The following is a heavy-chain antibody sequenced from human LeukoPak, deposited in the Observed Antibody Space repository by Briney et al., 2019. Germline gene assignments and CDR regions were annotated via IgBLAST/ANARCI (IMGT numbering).Heavy chain of an antibody. CDR1: GYTFTSYS. V-gene: IGHV1-18*01. CDR2: ISSYNGNT. J-gene: IGHJ3*02. D-gene: IGHD3-9*01. CDR3: ARDAYDILSSDAFDI. Sequence: ASVKVSCKASGYTFTSYSISWVRQDPGQGLEWMGWISSYNGNTNYPQKLQGRVTMTTDTSTSTAYMELRSLRSDDTAVYYCARDAYDILSSDAFDIWGQGTMVTVSS.